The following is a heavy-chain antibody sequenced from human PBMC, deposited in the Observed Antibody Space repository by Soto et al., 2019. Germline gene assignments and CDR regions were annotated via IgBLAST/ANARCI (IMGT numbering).Heavy chain of an antibody. V-gene: IGHV4-59*01. CDR3: ARFQSYGDYYDWFDP. CDR2: THSSAST. D-gene: IGHD4-17*01. J-gene: IGHJ5*02. CDR1: GGSISGYY. Sequence: SETLSLTCTVSGGSISGYYWSWIRQPPGKELEWIAYTHSSASTTYNPSLKSRVSISVDTSKNQFSLKLSSVTAADTAVYYCARFQSYGDYYDWFDPWGQGTLVTVSS.